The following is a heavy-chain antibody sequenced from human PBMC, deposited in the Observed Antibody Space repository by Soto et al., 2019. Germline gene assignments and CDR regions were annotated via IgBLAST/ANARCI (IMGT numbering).Heavy chain of an antibody. Sequence: GASVKVSCKASGYTFTSYGINWVRQAPGQGLEWMGWISAYNGNTNYAQKLQGRVTMTTDTSTSTAYMELRSLRSDDTAVYYCARGNYYYDSSGYFDFDYWGQGTLVTVSS. CDR2: ISAYNGNT. CDR3: ARGNYYYDSSGYFDFDY. CDR1: GYTFTSYG. J-gene: IGHJ4*02. D-gene: IGHD3-22*01. V-gene: IGHV1-18*01.